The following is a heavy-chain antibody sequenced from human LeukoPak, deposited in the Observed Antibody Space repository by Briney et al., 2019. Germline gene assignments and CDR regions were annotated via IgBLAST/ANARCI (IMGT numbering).Heavy chain of an antibody. Sequence: PGGSLRLSCAASGFTFSSYAMSWVRQAPGKGLEWVSAISGSGGSTYYADSVKGRFTISGDNSKNTLYLQMNSLRAEDTAVYYCAKVKYGSGSYSADAFDIWGQGTMVTVSS. CDR2: ISGSGGST. V-gene: IGHV3-23*01. CDR1: GFTFSSYA. D-gene: IGHD3-10*01. CDR3: AKVKYGSGSYSADAFDI. J-gene: IGHJ3*02.